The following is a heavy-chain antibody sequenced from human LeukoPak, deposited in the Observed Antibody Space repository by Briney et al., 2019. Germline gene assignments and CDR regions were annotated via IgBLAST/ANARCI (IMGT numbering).Heavy chain of an antibody. D-gene: IGHD3-22*01. CDR2: IYYSGST. J-gene: IGHJ4*02. V-gene: IGHV4-39*07. CDR3: ARYGETYYYDSSGYYRTYYFDY. CDR1: GGSISSSSYY. Sequence: SETLSLTCTVSGGSISSSSYYWGWIRQPPGKGLEWIGSIYYSGSTYYNPSLKSRVTISVDTSKNQFSLKLSSVTAADTAVYYCARYGETYYYDSSGYYRTYYFDYWGQGTLVTVSS.